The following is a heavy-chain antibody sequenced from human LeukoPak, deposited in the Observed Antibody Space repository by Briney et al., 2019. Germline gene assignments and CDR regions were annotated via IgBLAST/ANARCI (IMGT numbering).Heavy chain of an antibody. CDR3: TTDRYYDNSELQFQH. CDR2: IKRRSDGGTP. Sequence: GGSLRLSCAASGFSFNDAWMNWVRQAPGKGLEWVGRIKRRSDGGTPDYAAPVQGRFTISRDDSRNTLYLQMDSLKIEDTAVYYCTTDRYYDNSELQFQHWGQGTLVTVSS. V-gene: IGHV3-15*07. J-gene: IGHJ1*01. CDR1: GFSFNDAW. D-gene: IGHD3-22*01.